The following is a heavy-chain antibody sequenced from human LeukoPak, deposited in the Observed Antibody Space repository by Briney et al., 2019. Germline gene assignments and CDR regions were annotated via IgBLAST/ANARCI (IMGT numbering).Heavy chain of an antibody. CDR2: IYYSGST. CDR3: ARGVLWFGELPPPNWFDP. J-gene: IGHJ5*02. CDR1: GGTISSYY. Sequence: SETLSLTCTVSGGTISSYYWSWIRQAPGKGLEWIGYIYYSGSTNYNPALKNRVTIYADTSKNKFSLKLSSVTAADTAVYYCARGVLWFGELPPPNWFDPWGQGTLVTVSS. D-gene: IGHD3-10*01. V-gene: IGHV4-59*01.